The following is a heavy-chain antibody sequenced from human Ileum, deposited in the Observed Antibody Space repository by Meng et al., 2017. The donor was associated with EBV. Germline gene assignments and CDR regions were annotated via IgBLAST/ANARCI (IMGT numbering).Heavy chain of an antibody. CDR1: GGSFNDYY. D-gene: IGHD1-26*01. CDR2: IYYSGST. Sequence: VRLKQWGTGLLKPSETLSLTCAVYGGSFNDYYWTWLRQPPGKGLEWIGYIYYSGSTYYNPSLKSRVSISGDTSNKQFSLKLTSVTAADTAVYYCARSPYSGSALPFFDYWGQGSLVTVSS. V-gene: IGHV4-34*01. J-gene: IGHJ4*02. CDR3: ARSPYSGSALPFFDY.